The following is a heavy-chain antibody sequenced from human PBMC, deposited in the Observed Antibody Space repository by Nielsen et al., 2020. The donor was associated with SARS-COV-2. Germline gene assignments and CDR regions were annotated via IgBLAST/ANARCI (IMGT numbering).Heavy chain of an antibody. CDR3: ARHGAPPGWWWLVDEIAY. Sequence: SETLSLTCTVSGGSISSSSYYWGWIRQPPGKGLEWIGSIYYSGSTYYNPSLKSRVTISVDTSKNQFSLKLSSVTAADTAVYYCARHGAPPGWWWLVDEIAYWGQGTLVTVSS. J-gene: IGHJ4*02. CDR1: GGSISSSSYY. D-gene: IGHD6-19*01. V-gene: IGHV4-39*01. CDR2: IYYSGST.